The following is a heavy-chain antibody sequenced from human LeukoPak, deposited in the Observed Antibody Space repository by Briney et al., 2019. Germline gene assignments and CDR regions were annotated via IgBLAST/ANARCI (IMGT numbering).Heavy chain of an antibody. D-gene: IGHD3-22*01. CDR1: GFTFSSYG. V-gene: IGHV3-30*03. Sequence: HPGRSLRLSCAASGFTFSSYGMHWVRQAPGKGLEWVAVISYDGSNKYYADSVKGRFTISRDNSKNTLYLQMNSLRAEDTAVYYCARDPHRVIGRAFDIWGQGTMVTVSS. CDR2: ISYDGSNK. J-gene: IGHJ3*02. CDR3: ARDPHRVIGRAFDI.